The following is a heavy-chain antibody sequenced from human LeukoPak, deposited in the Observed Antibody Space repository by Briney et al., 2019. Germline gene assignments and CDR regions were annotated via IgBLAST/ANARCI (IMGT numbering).Heavy chain of an antibody. CDR1: GYTFSTYR. V-gene: IGHV1-18*01. CDR3: ARGSSGWSFDY. J-gene: IGHJ4*02. Sequence: GASVKVSCKASGYTFSTYRIIWVRQAPGQGLEWMGWISVYNGNTNYAQNLQGRVTITTDTSTSTAYMGLRSLRSDDTALYYCARGSSGWSFDYWGQGTLVTVSS. D-gene: IGHD6-13*01. CDR2: ISVYNGNT.